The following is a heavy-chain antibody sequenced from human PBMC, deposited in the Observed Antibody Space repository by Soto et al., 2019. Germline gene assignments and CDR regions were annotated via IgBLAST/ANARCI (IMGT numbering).Heavy chain of an antibody. V-gene: IGHV3-23*01. CDR2: FSGRSGDT. Sequence: PGGSLRLSCVASGFSISTHALTWVRQAPGKGLEWVSSFSGRSGDTYYAASVKGRFTISGDSSKNTVILQMNNLRADDTALYYCARDSSAWPNYFDSCGQGIQVTVSS. D-gene: IGHD6-19*01. CDR1: GFSISTHA. J-gene: IGHJ4*02. CDR3: ARDSSAWPNYFDS.